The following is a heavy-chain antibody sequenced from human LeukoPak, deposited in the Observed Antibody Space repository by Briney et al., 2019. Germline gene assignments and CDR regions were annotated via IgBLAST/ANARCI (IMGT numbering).Heavy chain of an antibody. CDR1: GFTFSSYT. J-gene: IGHJ4*02. D-gene: IGHD6-13*01. CDR2: ISWDGGST. CDR3: AKDQSRASGVYSSSWHPVDY. Sequence: GGSLRLSCAASGFTFSSYTMHWVRQAPGKGLEWVSLISWDGGSTYYADSVKGRFTISRDNSKNSLYLQMNSLRTEDTALYYRAKDQSRASGVYSSSWHPVDYWGQGTLVTVSS. V-gene: IGHV3-43*01.